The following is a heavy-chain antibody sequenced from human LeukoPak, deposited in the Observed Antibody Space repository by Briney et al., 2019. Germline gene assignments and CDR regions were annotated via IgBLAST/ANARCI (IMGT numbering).Heavy chain of an antibody. Sequence: ASVKVSCKASGYTFTSYGISWVRQAPGQGLEWMGWINPYSGGTKYAQRFQGRVTMTLDTSISTAYMELIKLRSDDTAVYFCARSFNWNDPLNDAFDIWGQGTMVTVSS. CDR3: ARSFNWNDPLNDAFDI. CDR1: GYTFTSYG. CDR2: INPYSGGT. J-gene: IGHJ3*02. V-gene: IGHV1-2*02. D-gene: IGHD1-1*01.